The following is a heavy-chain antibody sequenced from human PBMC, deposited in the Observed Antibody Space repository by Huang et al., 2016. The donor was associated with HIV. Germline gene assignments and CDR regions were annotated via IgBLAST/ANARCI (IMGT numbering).Heavy chain of an antibody. J-gene: IGHJ4*02. D-gene: IGHD3-16*01. V-gene: IGHV1-18*01. CDR3: ARKFGRDFDY. CDR1: GYTFSGYA. Sequence: QVMLVQSGAEVKKPGASVKVSCKTSGYTFSGYAITWVRQAPGQGLEWMGWVSPYNGDTNYVQNLQGRVTMTTDMSTTTAYMELRSLTSDDTAIYYCARKFGRDFDYWGQGTLVTVSS. CDR2: VSPYNGDT.